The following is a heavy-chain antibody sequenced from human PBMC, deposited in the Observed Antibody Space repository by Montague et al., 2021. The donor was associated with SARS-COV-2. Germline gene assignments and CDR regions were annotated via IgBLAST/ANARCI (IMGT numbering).Heavy chain of an antibody. V-gene: IGHV6-1*01. CDR3: TSGREGNYNVMDV. CDR2: TYYRSKWYS. J-gene: IGHJ6*02. D-gene: IGHD1-1*01. Sequence: CAISGDSVSSNSVAWSWIRQSPSRDLEWLGRTYYRSKWYSDYAPSVRGRLTVNPDASENEFSLELNYVTPEDTAIYYCTSGREGNYNVMDVWGQGTTVTVSS. CDR1: GDSVSSNSVA.